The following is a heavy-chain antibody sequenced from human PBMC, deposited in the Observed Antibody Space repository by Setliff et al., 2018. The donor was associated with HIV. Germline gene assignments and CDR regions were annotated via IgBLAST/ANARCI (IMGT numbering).Heavy chain of an antibody. J-gene: IGHJ3*02. D-gene: IGHD3-22*01. CDR3: AKGYCYDSGGGRGRAFDI. V-gene: IGHV3-23*01. CDR2: VGGSGDIT. Sequence: GGSLRLSCAASGFTFSTYAMSWVRQAPGKGLEWVSVVGGSGDITYYADSVKGRFTISRDTSKDTMYMQMNSLRDEDTAQYYCAKGYCYDSGGGRGRAFDIWGQGTMVTVSS. CDR1: GFTFSTYA.